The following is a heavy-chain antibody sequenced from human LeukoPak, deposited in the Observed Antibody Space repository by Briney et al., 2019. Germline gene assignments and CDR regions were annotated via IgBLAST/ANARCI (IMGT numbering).Heavy chain of an antibody. J-gene: IGHJ4*02. CDR3: GRWGYFDSGNYFVVDY. CDR2: IHYNGDT. V-gene: IGHV4-59*01. CDR1: GDSIRNYY. Sequence: SETLSLTCTVCGDSIRNYYWNWIRQAPGKALEWIGHIHYNGDTAYNFSLKSRVPISMDTSKNQFSLKLSSVTAADTAVYYCGRWGYFDSGNYFVVDYWGQGTVVTVSS. D-gene: IGHD3-22*01.